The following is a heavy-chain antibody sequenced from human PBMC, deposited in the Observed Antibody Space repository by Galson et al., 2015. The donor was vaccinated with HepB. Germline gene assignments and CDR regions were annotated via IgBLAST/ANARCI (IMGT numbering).Heavy chain of an antibody. CDR1: GYTFSNYG. J-gene: IGHJ5*02. CDR2: INAYNQNT. CDR3: ARGALVVVVDATQNNWFAP. V-gene: IGHV1-18*01. Sequence: SVKVSCKASGYTFSNYGITWVRQAPGQGLEWMGWINAYNQNTNYAQHLQGRVTMTTDTSTSTAYMELRSLRSDDTAVYYCARGALVVVVDATQNNWFAPWGQGTLITVSS. D-gene: IGHD2-15*01.